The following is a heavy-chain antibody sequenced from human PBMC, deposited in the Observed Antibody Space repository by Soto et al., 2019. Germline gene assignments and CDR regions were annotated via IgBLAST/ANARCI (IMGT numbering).Heavy chain of an antibody. D-gene: IGHD4-17*01. CDR3: ARAYYGDYLILHYYNGMDV. CDR1: GYTFTTYA. J-gene: IGHJ6*02. Sequence: QVQLVQSGAEVKKPGASVKVSCKASGYTFTTYAIHWVRQAPGQRLEWMGWINAGNGNTKYSQKFQGRVTITRDTSANTAYMELSSLRSEDTAVYYCARAYYGDYLILHYYNGMDVWGQGTTVTVSS. V-gene: IGHV1-3*01. CDR2: INAGNGNT.